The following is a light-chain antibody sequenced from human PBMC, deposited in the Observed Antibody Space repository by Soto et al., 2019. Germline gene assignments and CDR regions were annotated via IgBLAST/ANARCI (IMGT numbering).Light chain of an antibody. J-gene: IGLJ1*01. CDR1: SNGVGGYNY. CDR3: TSYTSTIPYV. CDR2: EVS. V-gene: IGLV2-14*01. Sequence: QSAMTQPASVSGSPGQSITVSCTGSSNGVGGYNYVSWYQQHPGQAPKLIIYEVSDRPSGVSPRFSGSKSGNTASLTISGLQVEDEADYFCTSYTSTIPYVFGSGTKLTVL.